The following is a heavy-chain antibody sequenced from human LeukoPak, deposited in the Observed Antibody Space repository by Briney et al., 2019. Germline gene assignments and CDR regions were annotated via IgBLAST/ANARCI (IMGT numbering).Heavy chain of an antibody. CDR2: IYYSGST. J-gene: IGHJ3*02. CDR3: ARHCQQDDAFDI. V-gene: IGHV4-39*01. Sequence: PSETLSLTCTVSGGSISSSSYYWGWIRQPPGKGLEWIGSIYYSGSTYYNPSLKSRVTVSVDTSKNQFSLKLSSVTAADTAVYYCARHCQQDDAFDIWGQGTMVTVPS. CDR1: GGSISSSSYY.